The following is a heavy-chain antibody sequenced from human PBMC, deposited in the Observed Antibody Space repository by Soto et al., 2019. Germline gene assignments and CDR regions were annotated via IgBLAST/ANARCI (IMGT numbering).Heavy chain of an antibody. CDR3: ATYDFWSGYRRQVGMDV. Sequence: PGGSLRLSCAASGFTVSSNYMSWVRQAPGKGLEWVSVIYSGGSTYYADSVKGKFTISRDNSKNTLYLQMNSLRAEDTAVYYCATYDFWSGYRRQVGMDVWGQGTTVTVSS. CDR2: IYSGGST. J-gene: IGHJ6*02. CDR1: GFTVSSNY. V-gene: IGHV3-66*01. D-gene: IGHD3-3*01.